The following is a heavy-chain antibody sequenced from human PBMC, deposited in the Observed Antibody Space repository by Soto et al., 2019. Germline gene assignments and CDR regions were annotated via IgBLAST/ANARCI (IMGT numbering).Heavy chain of an antibody. J-gene: IGHJ5*02. Sequence: QVQLQESGPGLVKPSETLSLTCTVSGGSISSYYWSWIRQPAGKGLEWIGRIYTSGSTNYNPSLKSRVTMSVDTSKNQFSLKLSSVNAADTAVYYCARVARYYDSSGYYSWFDPWGQGTLVTVSS. V-gene: IGHV4-4*07. D-gene: IGHD3-22*01. CDR2: IYTSGST. CDR1: GGSISSYY. CDR3: ARVARYYDSSGYYSWFDP.